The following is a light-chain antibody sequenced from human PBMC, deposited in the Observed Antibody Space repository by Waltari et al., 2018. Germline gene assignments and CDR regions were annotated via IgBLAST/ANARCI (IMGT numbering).Light chain of an antibody. Sequence: QSALTQPASVSGSPGQSITISCTGTSSDFGNYNLVSWYQRHPGKPPTLIIYEATKRPSDISNRSSASKSGNTASLTIAGLQAEDEADYFCCSYADSNTWVFGGGTRLTVL. J-gene: IGLJ3*02. CDR1: SSDFGNYNL. V-gene: IGLV2-23*01. CDR2: EAT. CDR3: CSYADSNTWV.